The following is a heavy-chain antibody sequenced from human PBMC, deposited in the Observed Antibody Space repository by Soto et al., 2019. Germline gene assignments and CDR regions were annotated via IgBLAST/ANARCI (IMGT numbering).Heavy chain of an antibody. D-gene: IGHD3-22*01. CDR2: IIPIFGTA. Sequence: GASVKVSCKASGGTFSSYATSWVRQAPGQGPEWMGGIIPIFGTANYAQKFQGRVMITADKSTSTAYMELSSLRSEDTAVYYCARDRGYYYDSSENWFDPWGQGTLVTVSS. J-gene: IGHJ5*02. V-gene: IGHV1-69*06. CDR1: GGTFSSYA. CDR3: ARDRGYYYDSSENWFDP.